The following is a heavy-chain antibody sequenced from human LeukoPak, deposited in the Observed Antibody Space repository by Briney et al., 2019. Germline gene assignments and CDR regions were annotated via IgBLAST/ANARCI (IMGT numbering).Heavy chain of an antibody. CDR3: ASTGYCSSTSCYGIDY. D-gene: IGHD2-2*01. CDR2: IDPSDSYT. J-gene: IGHJ4*02. CDR1: GYNFTSYW. V-gene: IGHV5-10-1*01. Sequence: GGSLEISCKGSGYNFTSYWISWVRPVPGKGLERMGRIDPSDSYTNYSPSFQGHVTISADKSISTAYLQWSSLKASDTAMYYCASTGYCSSTSCYGIDYWGQGTLVTVSS.